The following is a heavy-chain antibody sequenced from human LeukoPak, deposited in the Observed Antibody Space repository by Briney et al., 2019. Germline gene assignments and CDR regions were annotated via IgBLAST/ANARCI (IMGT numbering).Heavy chain of an antibody. CDR3: ARVIGYCSSTSCFGYFDY. CDR1: GGSISSYY. D-gene: IGHD2-2*01. Sequence: PSETLSLTCTVSGGSISSYYWSWIRQPPGKGLEWVGYIYYRGSTNYNPSLKSRVTTSVDTSKNQLSLKLSSVTAADTAVYYCARVIGYCSSTSCFGYFDYWGQGTLVTVSS. CDR2: IYYRGST. V-gene: IGHV4-59*08. J-gene: IGHJ4*02.